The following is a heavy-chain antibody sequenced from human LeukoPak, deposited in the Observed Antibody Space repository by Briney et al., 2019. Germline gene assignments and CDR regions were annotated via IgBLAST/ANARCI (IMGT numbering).Heavy chain of an antibody. V-gene: IGHV5-51*01. CDR3: ARPGTYSGTTPTW. CDR2: IYPGDSST. D-gene: IGHD1-26*01. Sequence: GESLKISCKASGYTFSSYWIAWVRQRPGKGLEWMGIIYPGDSSTRYSPSFQGQVTISADKSVITAHLQWRSLKASDTAIYYCARPGTYSGTTPTWWGQGTLVTVSS. J-gene: IGHJ4*02. CDR1: GYTFSSYW.